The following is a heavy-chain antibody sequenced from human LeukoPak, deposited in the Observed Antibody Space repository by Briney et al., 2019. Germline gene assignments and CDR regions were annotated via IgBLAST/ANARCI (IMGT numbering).Heavy chain of an antibody. CDR3: ARDISGIAVAGTFDY. Sequence: GGSLRLSCAASGFTFSSYSMNWVRQAPGKGLEWVSSISSSSSYIYYADSVKGRFTISRDNAKNSLYLQMNSLRAEDTAVYYCARDISGIAVAGTFDYWGQGTLVTVSS. CDR1: GFTFSSYS. J-gene: IGHJ4*02. D-gene: IGHD6-19*01. CDR2: ISSSSSYI. V-gene: IGHV3-21*01.